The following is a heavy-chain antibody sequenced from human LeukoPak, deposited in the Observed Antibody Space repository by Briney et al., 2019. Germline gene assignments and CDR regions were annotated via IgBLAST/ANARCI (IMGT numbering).Heavy chain of an antibody. Sequence: SETLSLTCAVSGYSINDGYYWGWIRQPPGKGLEWIGSVYHSGTTYYNPSLQSRVGISADMSRNQFSLRLNSMTAADTAVYYCVRDEAEFGNRQWYFDLWGRGTLVIVSP. D-gene: IGHD2/OR15-2a*01. CDR1: GYSINDGYY. CDR2: VYHSGTT. CDR3: VRDEAEFGNRQWYFDL. V-gene: IGHV4-38-2*02. J-gene: IGHJ2*01.